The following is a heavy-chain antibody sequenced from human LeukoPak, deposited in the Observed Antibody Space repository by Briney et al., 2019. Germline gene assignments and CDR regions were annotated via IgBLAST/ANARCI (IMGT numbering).Heavy chain of an antibody. J-gene: IGHJ4*02. D-gene: IGHD1-1*01. CDR2: IKQDGSEK. CDR1: GFTFSNYW. V-gene: IGHV3-7*01. Sequence: GGSLRLSCAASGFTFSNYWMLWVRQAPGKGLEWVASIKQDGSEKYYVDSMKGRFTISRDNAKNSLYLQMNSLRAEDTAVYYCARSSANWPFDYWGQGTLVTVSS. CDR3: ARSSANWPFDY.